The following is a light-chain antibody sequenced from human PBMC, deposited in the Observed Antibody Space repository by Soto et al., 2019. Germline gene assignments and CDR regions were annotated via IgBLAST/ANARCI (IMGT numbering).Light chain of an antibody. CDR1: NSDVGGYDY. CDR3: SSHADSYNWV. J-gene: IGLJ3*02. CDR2: EVA. V-gene: IGLV2-8*01. Sequence: QSVLTQPPSASGSPGQSVTISCNGTNSDVGGYDYVSWYQQHPGKAPKLMIYEVAKRPSGVPDRFSGSKSGNTASLTVSGLQAEDEADYYCSSHADSYNWVFGGGTKLTVL.